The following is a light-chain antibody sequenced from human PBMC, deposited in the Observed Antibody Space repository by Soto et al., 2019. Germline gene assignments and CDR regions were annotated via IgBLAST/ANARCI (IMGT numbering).Light chain of an antibody. CDR2: GNS. J-gene: IGLJ3*02. CDR1: SSNIGAGYD. CDR3: QSYDSSLSCWV. V-gene: IGLV1-40*01. Sequence: QSVLTQPPSVSGAPGQRVTISCTGRSSNIGAGYDVHWYQQLPGTAPKLLIYGNSNRPSGFPDRFSGSKSGTSDSLAITGLQAENEADYYCQSYDSSLSCWVFGGGTKLTVL.